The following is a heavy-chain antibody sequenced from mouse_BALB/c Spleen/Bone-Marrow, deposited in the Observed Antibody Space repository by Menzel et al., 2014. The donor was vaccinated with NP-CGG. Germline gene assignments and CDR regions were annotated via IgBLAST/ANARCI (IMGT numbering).Heavy chain of an antibody. CDR3: ARERGY. J-gene: IGHJ3*01. CDR2: ILPGSGST. CDR1: GYTFSSYW. Sequence: QVQLQQPGAELMKTGASVKISCKATGYTFSSYWIEWVKQRPGHGLEWIGEILPGSGSTNYNEKFKGKATFNADTSSNTAYMQLSSLTSEDSAVYYCARERGYWGQGTLVTVSA. V-gene: IGHV1-9*01.